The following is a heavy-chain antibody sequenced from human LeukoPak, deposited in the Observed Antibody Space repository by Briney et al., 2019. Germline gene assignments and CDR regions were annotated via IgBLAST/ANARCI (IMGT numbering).Heavy chain of an antibody. CDR2: INHSGST. V-gene: IGHV4-34*01. D-gene: IGHD3-16*01. Sequence: SETLSLTCAVYGGSFSGYYWSWIRQPPGKGLEWIGEINHSGSTNYNPSLKSRVTISVDRSKNQFSLKLSSVTAADTAVYYCARRTWGFDYWSQGTLVTVSS. CDR3: ARRTWGFDY. CDR1: GGSFSGYY. J-gene: IGHJ4*02.